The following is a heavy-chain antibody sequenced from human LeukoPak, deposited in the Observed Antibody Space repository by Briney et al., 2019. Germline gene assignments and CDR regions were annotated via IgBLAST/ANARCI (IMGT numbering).Heavy chain of an antibody. CDR3: ARAVLGATIYYFDY. V-gene: IGHV4-34*01. J-gene: IGHJ4*02. D-gene: IGHD1-26*01. Sequence: PSETLSLTCAVYGGSFSGYYWSWIRQPPGKGLEWIGEINHSGSTNYNPSLKSRVTISVDTSKNQFSLKLSSVTAADTAVYYCARAVLGATIYYFDYWGQGTLVTVSS. CDR1: GGSFSGYY. CDR2: INHSGST.